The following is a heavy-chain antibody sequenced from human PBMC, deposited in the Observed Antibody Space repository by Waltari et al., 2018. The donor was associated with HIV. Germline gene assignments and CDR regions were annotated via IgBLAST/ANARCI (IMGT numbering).Heavy chain of an antibody. J-gene: IGHJ4*02. D-gene: IGHD1-26*01. CDR3: ARRRGSYCLDY. CDR2: IKQDGSEK. CDR1: GFSFSSYW. V-gene: IGHV3-7*01. Sequence: EGQLVESGGGLVQTGGSMRLSCAASGFSFSSYWLGWVRQAPGKGLEWVANIKQDGSEKYYVDSVKGRFTISRDNAKNSLYLQMNSLRAEDTAVYFCARRRGSYCLDYWGQGTLVTVSS.